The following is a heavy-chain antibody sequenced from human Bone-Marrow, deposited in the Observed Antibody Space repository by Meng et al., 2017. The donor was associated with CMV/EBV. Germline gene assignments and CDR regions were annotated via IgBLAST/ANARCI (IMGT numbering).Heavy chain of an antibody. V-gene: IGHV4-34*01. CDR3: ARLKPLCVGELWIRDYYYYGMDV. CDR2: IYYSGLT. CDR1: GGSFRGYY. Sequence: LRLSCAVYGGSFRGYYWSWIRQPPGKGLERIGSIYYSGLTYYQPSLKRRVTISVDTSKNQFSLKLSSVTAADTAVYYCARLKPLCVGELWIRDYYYYGMDVWGQGTTVTVSS. D-gene: IGHD3-10*01. J-gene: IGHJ6*02.